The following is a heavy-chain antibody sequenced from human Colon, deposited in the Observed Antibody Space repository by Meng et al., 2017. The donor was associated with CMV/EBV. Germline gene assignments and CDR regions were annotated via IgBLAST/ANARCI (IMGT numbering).Heavy chain of an antibody. CDR1: GSSFSNSW. CDR2: TNEDGSDK. Sequence: GGSLRLSCAASGSSFSNSWMIWVRRAPGKGLEWVAKTNEDGSDKYYVDSVKGRFTIFRDNAKNIVYLQMNGLRPEDTAVYYCAAGRGGTYPDQWGQGTLVTVSS. CDR3: AAGRGGTYPDQ. D-gene: IGHD1-26*01. V-gene: IGHV3-7*01. J-gene: IGHJ5*02.